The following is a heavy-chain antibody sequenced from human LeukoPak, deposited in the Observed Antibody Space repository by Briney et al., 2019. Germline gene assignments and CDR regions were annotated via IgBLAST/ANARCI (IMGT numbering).Heavy chain of an antibody. Sequence: SETLSLTCTVSGGSISSGDYYWSWIRQRPGKGLEWIGSIYYSGSTYYNPSLKSRVTISVDTSKNQFSLKLSSVTAADTAVYYCARGQILLCPVIWGQGALVTVSS. CDR2: IYYSGST. D-gene: IGHD3-10*01. CDR3: ARGQILLCPVI. CDR1: GGSISSGDYY. V-gene: IGHV4-39*01. J-gene: IGHJ4*02.